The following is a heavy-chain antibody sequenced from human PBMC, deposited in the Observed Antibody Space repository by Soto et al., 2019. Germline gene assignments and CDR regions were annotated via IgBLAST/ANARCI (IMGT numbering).Heavy chain of an antibody. Sequence: EVQLVESGGGLVQSGGSLRLSCAAYGFTFSKHWMHWVRQAPGKGLVWVSHIKTDGSFTRDADSVKGRFTISRDNARNTLYLQMNRLRAEDTAVYYCARDNNWSLDYWGQGTLVTVSS. CDR1: GFTFSKHW. J-gene: IGHJ4*02. CDR2: IKTDGSFT. CDR3: ARDNNWSLDY. D-gene: IGHD1-1*01. V-gene: IGHV3-74*01.